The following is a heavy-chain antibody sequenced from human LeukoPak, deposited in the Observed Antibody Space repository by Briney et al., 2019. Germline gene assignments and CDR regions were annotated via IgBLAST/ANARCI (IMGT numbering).Heavy chain of an antibody. V-gene: IGHV3-30*04. J-gene: IGHJ3*02. CDR2: ISYDGSNK. Sequence: SLRLSCAASGFTFSSYAMHWVRQAPGKGLEWVAVISYDGSNKYYADSVKGRFTISRDNSKNTLYLQMNSLRAEDTAVYYCASLGYCSGGSCYLSPDPDAFDIWGQGTMVTVSS. D-gene: IGHD2-15*01. CDR3: ASLGYCSGGSCYLSPDPDAFDI. CDR1: GFTFSSYA.